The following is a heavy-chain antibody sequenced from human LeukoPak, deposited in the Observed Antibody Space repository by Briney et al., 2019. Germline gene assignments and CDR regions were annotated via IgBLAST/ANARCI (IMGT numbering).Heavy chain of an antibody. CDR1: GGTLSSYA. CDR2: IIPIFGTA. J-gene: IGHJ4*02. V-gene: IGHV1-69*13. Sequence: ASVKVSCKASGGTLSSYAISWVRQAPGQGLEWMGGIIPIFGTADYAQKFQGRVTITADESTSTAYMELSSLRSEDTAVYYCARGTTLVTNYFDYWGQGTLVTVPS. CDR3: ARGTTLVTNYFDY. D-gene: IGHD5-18*01.